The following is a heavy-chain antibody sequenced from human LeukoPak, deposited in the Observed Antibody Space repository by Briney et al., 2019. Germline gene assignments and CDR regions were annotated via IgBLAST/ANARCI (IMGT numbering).Heavy chain of an antibody. CDR3: ANTYYYDSSGYSPEFDY. CDR1: GFTFSNAW. CDR2: VSGSGHST. V-gene: IGHV3-23*01. J-gene: IGHJ4*02. D-gene: IGHD3-22*01. Sequence: GGSLRLSCAASGFTFSNAWMSWVRQAPGKGLEWVSTVSGSGHSTFYADSVKGRFTISRDNSKNTLYLQMSSLRAEDTAFYYCANTYYYDSSGYSPEFDYWGQGTLVTVSS.